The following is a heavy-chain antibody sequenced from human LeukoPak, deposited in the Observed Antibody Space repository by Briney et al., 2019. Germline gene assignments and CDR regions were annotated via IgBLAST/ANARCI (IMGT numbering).Heavy chain of an antibody. Sequence: PSETLSLTCAVSGGSISSGGYSWSWIRQSPGKGLEWIGYIYYSGTTNYNPSLKSRVTTSVDTSKNQFSLKLSSVTAADTAVYYCARGGWKAFDIWGQGTMVTVSS. CDR2: IYYSGTT. J-gene: IGHJ3*02. CDR3: ARGGWKAFDI. V-gene: IGHV4-61*08. CDR1: GGSISSGGYS. D-gene: IGHD6-19*01.